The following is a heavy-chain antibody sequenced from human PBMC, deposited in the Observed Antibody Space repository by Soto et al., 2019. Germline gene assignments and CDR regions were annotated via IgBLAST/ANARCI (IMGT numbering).Heavy chain of an antibody. CDR2: IYHTGNA. D-gene: IGHD4-17*01. Sequence: SETLSLTCSVSGDSISNTRSYWAWIRQPPAEGLEWIGSIYHTGNAYYTPSLKSRVTIFVATSKNQFSLKLTSVTAADTALYHCARLQGNYGVFDYWGQGNMVTSPQ. J-gene: IGHJ4*02. CDR3: ARLQGNYGVFDY. V-gene: IGHV4-39*01. CDR1: GDSISNTRSY.